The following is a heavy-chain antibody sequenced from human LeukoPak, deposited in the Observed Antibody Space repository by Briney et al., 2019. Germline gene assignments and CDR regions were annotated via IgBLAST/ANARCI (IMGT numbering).Heavy chain of an antibody. CDR2: IKQDGSEK. CDR1: GFSFSYFW. J-gene: IGHJ5*02. Sequence: GGSLRLSCAASGFSFSYFWMSWVRQAPGKGLEWVANIKQDGSEKYYVDSVKGRFTISRDNAKKSLYLQMNSLRAEDTAVYYCARDAEVGTLFGVLSRYNWFDLWGQGALVTVSS. D-gene: IGHD3-3*01. CDR3: ARDAEVGTLFGVLSRYNWFDL. V-gene: IGHV3-7*01.